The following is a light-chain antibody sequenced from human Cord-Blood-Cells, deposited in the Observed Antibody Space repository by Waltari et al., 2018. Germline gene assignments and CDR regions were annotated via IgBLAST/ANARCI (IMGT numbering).Light chain of an antibody. Sequence: YELTQPPSVSVSPGQTASITRSGDELGDKYACWYQQKPGQSPVLVIYQDSKRPSGIPERFSGSNSGNTATLTISGTQAMDEADYYCQAWDSSTVVFGGGTKLTVL. CDR3: QAWDSSTVV. CDR2: QDS. J-gene: IGLJ2*01. V-gene: IGLV3-1*01. CDR1: ELGDKY.